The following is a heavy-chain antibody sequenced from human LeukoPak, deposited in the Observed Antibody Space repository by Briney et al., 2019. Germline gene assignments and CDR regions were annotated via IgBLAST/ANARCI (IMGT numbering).Heavy chain of an antibody. J-gene: IGHJ5*02. V-gene: IGHV3-23*01. CDR3: VREAGYCASVCLKSNWFDP. Sequence: HGGSLSLSCAASGFPFRNHAMSWVRQPPGKGLEWVAAISNGNTYYADSVRGRFAISRDDSKNMVYLQMNSLRDEDTALYYCVREAGYCASVCLKSNWFDPWGQGTLVTVSS. CDR1: GFPFRNHA. D-gene: IGHD2-15*01. CDR2: ISNGNT.